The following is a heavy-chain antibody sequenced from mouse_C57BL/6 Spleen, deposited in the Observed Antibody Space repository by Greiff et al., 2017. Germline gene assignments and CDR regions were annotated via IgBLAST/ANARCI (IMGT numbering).Heavy chain of an antibody. CDR3: ARGTMISYYFDY. CDR2: IDPSDSYT. D-gene: IGHD2-4*01. V-gene: IGHV1-59*01. Sequence: QVQLQQPGAELVRPGTSVKLSCKASGYTFTSYWMHWVKQRPGQGLEWIGVIDPSDSYTNYNQKFKGKATLTVDTSSSTAYMQLSSLTSEDSAVYYCARGTMISYYFDYWGQGTTLTVSS. CDR1: GYTFTSYW. J-gene: IGHJ2*01.